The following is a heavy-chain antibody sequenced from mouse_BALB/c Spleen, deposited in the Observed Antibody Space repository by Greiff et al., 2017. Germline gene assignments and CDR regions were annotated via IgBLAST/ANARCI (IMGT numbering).Heavy chain of an antibody. D-gene: IGHD3-2*02. J-gene: IGHJ3*01. Sequence: VKLVESGPGLVQPSQSLSITCTVSGFSLTSYGVHWVRQSPGKGLEWLGVIWSGGSTDYNAAFISRLSISKDNSKSQVFFKMNSLQANDTAIYYCARTAYLRAWFAYWGQGTLVTVSA. CDR3: ARTAYLRAWFAY. V-gene: IGHV2-2*02. CDR2: IWSGGST. CDR1: GFSLTSYG.